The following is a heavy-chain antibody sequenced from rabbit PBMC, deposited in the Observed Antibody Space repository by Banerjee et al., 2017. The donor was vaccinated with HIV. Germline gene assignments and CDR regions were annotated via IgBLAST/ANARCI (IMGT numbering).Heavy chain of an antibody. Sequence: QEQLEESGGGLVKPEGSLTLTCKASGFDLSSYYYMCWVRQAPGKGLEWIGCITTNAGSTYYASWAKGRFTISKASWTTVTLQMTSLTAADTASYFCARDLGGVIGWNFNLWGPGTLVTVS. CDR1: GFDLSSYYY. J-gene: IGHJ4*01. D-gene: IGHD1-1*01. CDR2: ITTNAGST. V-gene: IGHV1S45*01. CDR3: ARDLGGVIGWNFNL.